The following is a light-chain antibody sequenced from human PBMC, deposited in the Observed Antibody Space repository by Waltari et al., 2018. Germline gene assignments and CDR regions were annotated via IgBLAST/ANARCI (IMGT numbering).Light chain of an antibody. CDR1: ENMKSH. J-gene: IGKJ2*01. CDR3: QQSYTIPRT. Sequence: DTQMTQSPSSLAASVGDTVTITCRASENMKSHINWYQQRPGTAPQLLSSGASTLQRGLSSRCSGSDSGTEYALTINGVQPEDAATYYCQQSYTIPRTFGQGTRLEIK. CDR2: GAS. V-gene: IGKV1-39*01.